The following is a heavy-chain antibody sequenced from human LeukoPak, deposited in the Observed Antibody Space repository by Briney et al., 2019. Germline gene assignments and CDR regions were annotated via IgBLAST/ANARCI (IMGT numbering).Heavy chain of an antibody. J-gene: IGHJ6*04. CDR2: IIPIFGTA. Sequence: GSSVKVSCKASGGTFSSYAISWVRQAPGQGLEWMGGIIPIFGTANYAQKFQGRVTFTADKSTSTAYMELSSLRSEDTAVYYCARADTMVRGVNQPYYYGMDVWGKGTTVTVSS. CDR3: ARADTMVRGVNQPYYYGMDV. D-gene: IGHD3-10*01. CDR1: GGTFSSYA. V-gene: IGHV1-69*06.